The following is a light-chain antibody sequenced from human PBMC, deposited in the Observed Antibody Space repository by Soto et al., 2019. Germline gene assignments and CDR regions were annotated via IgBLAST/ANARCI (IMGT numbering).Light chain of an antibody. V-gene: IGLV2-8*01. CDR1: SRDVGGYNW. Sequence: QSALTXPPSXXXXXGQSVTISCTGTSRDVGGYNWVSWYQHHPGKVPKPLIYEVDKRPSGVPDRFSGSKSGNTASLTVSGLQAEDEADYYCTSYATGNTFPFGGGTKLTVL. CDR2: EVD. J-gene: IGLJ2*01. CDR3: TSYATGNTFP.